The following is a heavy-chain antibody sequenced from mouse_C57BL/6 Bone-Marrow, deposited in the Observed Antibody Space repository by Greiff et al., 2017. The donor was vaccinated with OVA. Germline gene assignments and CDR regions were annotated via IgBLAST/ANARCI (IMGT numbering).Heavy chain of an antibody. CDR1: GFTFSSYG. CDR2: ISSGGSYT. CDR3: ARHGLGY. D-gene: IGHD4-1*01. Sequence: EVMLVESGGDLVKPGGSLKLSCAASGFTFSSYGMSWVRQTPDKRLEWVATISSGGSYTYYPDSVKGRFTISRDNAKNTLYLQMSSLKSEDTAMYYCARHGLGYWGQGTLVTVSA. J-gene: IGHJ3*01. V-gene: IGHV5-6*01.